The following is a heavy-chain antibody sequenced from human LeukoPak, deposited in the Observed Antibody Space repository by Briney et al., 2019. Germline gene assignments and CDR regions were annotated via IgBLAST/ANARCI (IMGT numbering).Heavy chain of an antibody. D-gene: IGHD6-19*01. CDR3: ARGPHSSGWYVRDS. Sequence: PSETLSLTCIVSGGSISSYYWSWIRQPAGKGLEWIGRIYSSGSANYNPSLKSRVTMSVDTSKNQFSLRLSSVTAADTAVYYCARGPHSSGWYVRDSWGQGTLVTVSS. J-gene: IGHJ4*02. V-gene: IGHV4-4*07. CDR1: GGSISSYY. CDR2: IYSSGSA.